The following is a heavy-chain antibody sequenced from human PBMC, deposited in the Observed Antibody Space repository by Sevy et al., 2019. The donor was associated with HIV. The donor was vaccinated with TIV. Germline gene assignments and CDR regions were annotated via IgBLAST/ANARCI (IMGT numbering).Heavy chain of an antibody. CDR2: ISSSSSYI. Sequence: GGSLRLSCAASGFTFTRHSMNWVRQAPGKGLEWVSYISSSSSYIYYANSVKGRFTMSRDNAKNSVYLQMNSLRAEDTAVYYCARVPNYGDYGIDYWGQGTLVTVSS. CDR3: ARVPNYGDYGIDY. V-gene: IGHV3-21*01. J-gene: IGHJ4*02. CDR1: GFTFTRHS. D-gene: IGHD4-17*01.